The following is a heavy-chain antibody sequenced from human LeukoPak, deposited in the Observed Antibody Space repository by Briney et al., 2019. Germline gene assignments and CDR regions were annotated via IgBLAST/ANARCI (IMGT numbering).Heavy chain of an antibody. CDR3: AGPYSGSYSALRESDAFDI. D-gene: IGHD1-26*01. J-gene: IGHJ3*02. Sequence: GESLKISCKGSGCGFTSYWIGWGRRMPGKGLEGMGSIYPGDSDTRYSPSFQGQVTISADKSISTAYLQWSSLKASDTAMYYCAGPYSGSYSALRESDAFDIWGQGTMVTVSS. CDR1: GCGFTSYW. V-gene: IGHV5-51*01. CDR2: IYPGDSDT.